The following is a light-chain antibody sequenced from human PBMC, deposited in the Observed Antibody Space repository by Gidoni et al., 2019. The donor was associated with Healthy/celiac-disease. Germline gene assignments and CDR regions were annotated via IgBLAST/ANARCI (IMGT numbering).Light chain of an antibody. CDR3: QQRSNWPLT. V-gene: IGKV3-11*01. CDR2: EAS. CDR1: QSVSSY. J-gene: IGKJ4*01. Sequence: EIVFTQSPATLSLSPGERATLSCRASQSVSSYLAWYQQKPGQAPRLLISEASSGSGTDFTLTISSLEPEDFAVYYCQQRSNWPLTFGGGTKVEIK.